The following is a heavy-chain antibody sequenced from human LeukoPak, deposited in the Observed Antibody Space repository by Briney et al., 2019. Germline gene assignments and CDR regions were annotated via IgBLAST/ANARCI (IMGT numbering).Heavy chain of an antibody. CDR1: GGSISSSYSY. Sequence: SETLPLTCTVSGGSISSSYSYWGWIRQPPGKGLEWIGNNYYSGSTYYSPSLTSRVTVSVDTSENQFSLKLSSVTAADTAVYYCARAHSIASYYYGVDVWGQGTTVTVSS. V-gene: IGHV4-39*07. CDR3: ARAHSIASYYYGVDV. J-gene: IGHJ6*02. CDR2: NYYSGST. D-gene: IGHD2/OR15-2a*01.